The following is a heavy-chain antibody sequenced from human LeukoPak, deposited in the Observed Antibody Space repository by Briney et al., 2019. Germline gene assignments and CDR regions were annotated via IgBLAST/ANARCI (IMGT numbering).Heavy chain of an antibody. CDR1: GGSISSISYY. V-gene: IGHV4-39*01. CDR2: IYYSGST. Sequence: PSETLSLTCTVSGGSISSISYYWGWTRQPPGKGLEWIGSIYYSGSTYYNPSLKSRVTISVDTSKNQFSLKLSSVTAADTAVYYCARFSSSWYYFDYWGQGTLVTVSS. CDR3: ARFSSSWYYFDY. J-gene: IGHJ4*02. D-gene: IGHD6-13*01.